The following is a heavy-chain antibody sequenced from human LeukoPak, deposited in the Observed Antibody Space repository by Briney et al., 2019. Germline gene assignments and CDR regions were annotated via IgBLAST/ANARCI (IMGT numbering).Heavy chain of an antibody. CDR1: GFTFSSYG. V-gene: IGHV3-30*02. CDR2: IRYDGSNK. J-gene: IGHJ4*02. Sequence: GGSLRLSCAASGFTFSSYGMHWVRQAPGKGLEWVAFIRYDGSNKYYADSVKGRFTISRDNSKNTLYLQMNSLRAEDTAVYYCASPASNLEKFQHDYWGQGTLVTVSS. CDR3: ASPASNLEKFQHDY. D-gene: IGHD5-24*01.